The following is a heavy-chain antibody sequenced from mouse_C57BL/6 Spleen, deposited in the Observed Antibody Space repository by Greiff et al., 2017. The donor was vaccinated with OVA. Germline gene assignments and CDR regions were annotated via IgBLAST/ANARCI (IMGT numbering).Heavy chain of an antibody. V-gene: IGHV1-59*01. Sequence: QVHVKQPGAELVRPGTSVKLSCKASGYTFTSYWMHWVKQRPGQGLEWIGVIDPSDSYTNYNQKFKGKATLTVDTSSSTAYMQLSSLTSEDSAVYYCAREGGYYGSSEAWFAYWGQGTLVTVSA. CDR3: AREGGYYGSSEAWFAY. CDR2: IDPSDSYT. J-gene: IGHJ3*01. D-gene: IGHD1-1*01. CDR1: GYTFTSYW.